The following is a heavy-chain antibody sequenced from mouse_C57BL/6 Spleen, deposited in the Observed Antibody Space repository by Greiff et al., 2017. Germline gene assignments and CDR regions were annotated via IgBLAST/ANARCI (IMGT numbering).Heavy chain of an antibody. CDR3: AREGYDYDAWFAY. Sequence: QVQLQQPGTELVKPGASVKLSCKASGYTFTSYWMHWVKQRPGQGLEWIGNINPSNGGTNYNEKFKSKATLSVDKSSSPAYMQISSLTAEDSAVYYCAREGYDYDAWFAYWGQGTLVTVSA. D-gene: IGHD2-4*01. CDR2: INPSNGGT. CDR1: GYTFTSYW. J-gene: IGHJ3*01. V-gene: IGHV1-53*01.